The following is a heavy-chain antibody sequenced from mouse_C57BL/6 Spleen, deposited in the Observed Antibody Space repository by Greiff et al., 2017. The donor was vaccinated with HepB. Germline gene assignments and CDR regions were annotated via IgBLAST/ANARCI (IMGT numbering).Heavy chain of an antibody. J-gene: IGHJ2*01. Sequence: QVQLQQPGAELVKPGASVKVSCKASGYTFTSYWMHWVKQMPGQGLEWIGRIHPSDSDTNYNQKFKGKATLTVDKSPSTAYMQLSSLTSEDSAVYCCATRPTITRNYLDYWGQGTTLTVSS. CDR3: ATRPTITRNYLDY. CDR1: GYTFTSYW. V-gene: IGHV1-74*01. D-gene: IGHD2-12*01. CDR2: IHPSDSDT.